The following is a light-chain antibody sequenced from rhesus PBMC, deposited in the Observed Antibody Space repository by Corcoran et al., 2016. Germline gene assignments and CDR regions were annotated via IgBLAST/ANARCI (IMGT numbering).Light chain of an antibody. CDR1: SNAIGGYNN. Sequence: QTALTQPRSVSGSPGQSVPISCTGTSNAIGGYNNVSWYQQRPGTAPKLMINEVTKRPSGVSDRFSGSKSGSTASLTISGLQAEDEADYYCSSYAGSYTFIFGGGTRLTVL. CDR2: EVT. J-gene: IGLJ1*01. CDR3: SSYAGSYTFI. V-gene: IGLV2-32*02.